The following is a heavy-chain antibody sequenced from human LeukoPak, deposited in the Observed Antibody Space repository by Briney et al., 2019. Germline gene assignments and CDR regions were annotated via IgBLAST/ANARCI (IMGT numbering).Heavy chain of an antibody. CDR2: IYYSGST. CDR3: PRVGDGYNWAVDY. V-gene: IGHV4-59*01. D-gene: IGHD5-24*01. CDR1: GGSISSYY. Sequence: SETLSLTCTVSGGSISSYYWSWIRQPPGKGLEWIGYIYYSGSTNYNPSLKSRVTISVDTSKNQFSLKLSSVTAADTAVYYCPRVGDGYNWAVDYWGQGTLVTVSS. J-gene: IGHJ4*02.